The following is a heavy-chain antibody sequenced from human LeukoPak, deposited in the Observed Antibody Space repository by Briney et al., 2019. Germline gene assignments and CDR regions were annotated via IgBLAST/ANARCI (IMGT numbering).Heavy chain of an antibody. Sequence: PGGSLRLSCAASGFTFSSYWMSWVRQAPGKGLERVANIKQDGSEKYYVDSMKGRFTISRDNAKNSLCLQMNSLRAEDTAVYYCARDRVAGTHDLWGQGTLVTVSS. V-gene: IGHV3-7*01. CDR3: ARDRVAGTHDL. D-gene: IGHD6-19*01. J-gene: IGHJ4*02. CDR2: IKQDGSEK. CDR1: GFTFSSYW.